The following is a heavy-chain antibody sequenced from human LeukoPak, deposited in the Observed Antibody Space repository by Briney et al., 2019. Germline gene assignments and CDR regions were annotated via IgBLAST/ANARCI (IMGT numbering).Heavy chain of an antibody. CDR3: ARNNPDYGELAGFDY. D-gene: IGHD4-17*01. Sequence: RGSLRLSCAASGFTFSSYEMNWVRQAPGKGLEWVSYISSSGSTIYYADSVKGRFTISRDNAKNSLYLQMNSLRAEDTAVYYCARNNPDYGELAGFDYWGQGTLVTVSS. CDR2: ISSSGSTI. V-gene: IGHV3-48*03. CDR1: GFTFSSYE. J-gene: IGHJ4*02.